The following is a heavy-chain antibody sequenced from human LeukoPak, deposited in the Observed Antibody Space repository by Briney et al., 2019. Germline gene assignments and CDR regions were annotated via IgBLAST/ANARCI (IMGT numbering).Heavy chain of an antibody. D-gene: IGHD3-10*01. Sequence: ASVKVSCKASGYTFTSYGISWVRRAPGPGLEWMGWISAHNGNTNYAQKLQGRVTMTTDTSTSTAYMELRSLRSDDTAVYYCARDSEVRGRNWFDPWGQGTLVTVSS. J-gene: IGHJ5*02. CDR1: GYTFTSYG. V-gene: IGHV1-18*01. CDR3: ARDSEVRGRNWFDP. CDR2: ISAHNGNT.